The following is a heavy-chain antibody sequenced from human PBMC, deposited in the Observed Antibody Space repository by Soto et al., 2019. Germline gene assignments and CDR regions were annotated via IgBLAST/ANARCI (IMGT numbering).Heavy chain of an antibody. CDR1: GYTFTGYY. V-gene: IGHV1-2*04. J-gene: IGHJ3*02. D-gene: IGHD3-10*01. CDR3: ASSEGSLLVRAFDI. CDR2: INPNSGGT. Sequence: ASVKVSCKASGYTFTGYYMHWVRQAPGQGLEWMGWINPNSGGTNYAQKFQGWVTMTRDTSISTAYMEMSRLRSDDTAVYYCASSEGSLLVRAFDIWGQGTMVTVSS.